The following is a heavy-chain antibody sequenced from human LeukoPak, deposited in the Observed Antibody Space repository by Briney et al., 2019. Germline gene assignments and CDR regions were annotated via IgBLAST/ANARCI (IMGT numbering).Heavy chain of an antibody. CDR3: ATYRQVLLPFES. CDR2: IFPSGGEI. Sequence: GGSLRLSCAASGFTFSSYSMNWVRQPPGKGLEWVSSIFPSGGEIHYADSVRGRFTISRDNSKSTLSLQMNSLRAEDTAIYYCATYRQVLLPFESWGQGTLVTVSS. J-gene: IGHJ4*02. V-gene: IGHV3-21*04. D-gene: IGHD2-8*02. CDR1: GFTFSSYS.